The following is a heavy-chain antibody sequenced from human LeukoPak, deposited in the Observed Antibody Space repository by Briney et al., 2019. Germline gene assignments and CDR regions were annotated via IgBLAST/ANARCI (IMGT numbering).Heavy chain of an antibody. CDR2: ISGSGGST. CDR1: GFTFSSYA. V-gene: IGHV3-23*01. D-gene: IGHD6-13*01. Sequence: PGGSLRLSCAASGFTFSSYAMSWVRQAPGKGLEWVSAISGSGGSTYYADSVKDRFTISRDNSKNTLYLQMNSLRAEDTAVYYCAKSEIAAAPRDYYYYMDVWGKGTTVTVSS. J-gene: IGHJ6*03. CDR3: AKSEIAAAPRDYYYYMDV.